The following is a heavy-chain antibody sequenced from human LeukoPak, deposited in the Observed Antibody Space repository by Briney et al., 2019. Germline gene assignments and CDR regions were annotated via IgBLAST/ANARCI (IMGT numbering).Heavy chain of an antibody. D-gene: IGHD5-18*01. J-gene: IGHJ4*02. V-gene: IGHV1-69*04. CDR3: ATDPTGGDTYDGFDY. CDR1: GGTFSAYG. Sequence: ASVKVSCKASGGTFSAYGISWVRLAPGQGLEWMGRIIPVLDRADYAQKFQDRLKITADKSTGTAYMDLNSLRSEDTAVYYCATDPTGGDTYDGFDYWGQGTLVTVSS. CDR2: IIPVLDRA.